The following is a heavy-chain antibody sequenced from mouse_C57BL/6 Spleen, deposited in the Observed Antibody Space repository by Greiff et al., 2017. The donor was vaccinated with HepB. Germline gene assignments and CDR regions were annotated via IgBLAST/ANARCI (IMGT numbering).Heavy chain of an antibody. CDR1: GYAFSSSW. D-gene: IGHD3-2*02. J-gene: IGHJ4*01. Sequence: QVQLQQSGPELVKPGASVKISCKASGYAFSSSWMNWVKQRPGKGLEWIGRIYPGDGDTNYNGKFKGKATLTADKSSSTAYMQLSSLTSEDSAVYFCARSGDSSGYDYAMDYWGQGTSVTVSS. CDR3: ARSGDSSGYDYAMDY. V-gene: IGHV1-82*01. CDR2: IYPGDGDT.